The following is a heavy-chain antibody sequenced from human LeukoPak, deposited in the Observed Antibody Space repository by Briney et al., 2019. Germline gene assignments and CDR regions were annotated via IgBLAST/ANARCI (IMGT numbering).Heavy chain of an antibody. V-gene: IGHV3-21*01. J-gene: IGHJ4*02. CDR2: ISSSSSYI. Sequence: GGSLRLSCAASGFTFSSYSMNWVRQAPGKGLEWVSSISSSSSYIYYADSVEGRFTISRDNAKNSLYLQMNSLRAEDTAVYYCARGRPGIAAAVNYWGQGTLVTVSS. D-gene: IGHD6-13*01. CDR1: GFTFSSYS. CDR3: ARGRPGIAAAVNY.